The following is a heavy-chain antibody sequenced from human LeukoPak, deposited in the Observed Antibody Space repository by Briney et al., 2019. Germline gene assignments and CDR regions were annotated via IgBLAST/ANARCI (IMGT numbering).Heavy chain of an antibody. J-gene: IGHJ6*03. CDR3: GRVNKADGGERIACSYTSNYYYIDV. V-gene: IGHV1-18*01. CDR1: GYTFFSHG. Sequence: ASVKVSCKGFGYTFFSHGISWVRQAPGHGLEWMGWSSGYNHITDYAQKFQGRVTMTTDTSTSTAYMQLRSLRCEDTATYYGGRVNKADGGERIACSYTSNYYYIDVWGQGTTVTVS. D-gene: IGHD3-16*01. CDR2: SSGYNHIT.